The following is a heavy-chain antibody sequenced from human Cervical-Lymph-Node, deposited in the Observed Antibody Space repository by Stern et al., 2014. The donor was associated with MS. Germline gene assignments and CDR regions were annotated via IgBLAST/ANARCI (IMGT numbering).Heavy chain of an antibody. V-gene: IGHV3-30*03. Sequence: VQLVESGGGVVQPGRSLRLSCATSGFTFSTYGMNWVRQAPGKWLEWVAVISYDGSHKYYVDSVKGRFTISRDNSKNTLYLQMNSLRPEDTAVYYCVLVDTVMDRAFDYWGQGTLVTVSS. D-gene: IGHD5-18*01. CDR1: GFTFSTYG. CDR2: ISYDGSHK. CDR3: VLVDTVMDRAFDY. J-gene: IGHJ4*02.